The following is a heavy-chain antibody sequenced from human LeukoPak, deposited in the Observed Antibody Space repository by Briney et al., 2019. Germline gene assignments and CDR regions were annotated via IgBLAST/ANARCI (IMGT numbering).Heavy chain of an antibody. D-gene: IGHD2-2*01. V-gene: IGHV3-48*04. CDR2: ISSSGNTI. Sequence: GGSLRLSCAASGFIFSAYNMNWVRQAPGKGLEWISDISSSGNTIYYADSVKGRFTISRDNAKNSLYLQMNSLRAEDTAVYYCARDRGYCRGTTCYAYYFDSWGQRTLVTVSS. CDR3: ARDRGYCRGTTCYAYYFDS. J-gene: IGHJ4*02. CDR1: GFIFSAYN.